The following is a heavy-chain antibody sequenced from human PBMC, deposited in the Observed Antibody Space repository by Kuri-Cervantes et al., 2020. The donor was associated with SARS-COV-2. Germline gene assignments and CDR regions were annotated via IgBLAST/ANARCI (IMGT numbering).Heavy chain of an antibody. CDR1: GFAFSSYW. Sequence: LSLTCAASGFAFSSYWMSWVRQAPGKGLEWVANIKQDGSEKYYVDSVRGRFTIPRDNAKNSLYLQMNSLRAEDTAVYYCARDRRVGWADYWGQGTLVTVSS. CDR2: IKQDGSEK. D-gene: IGHD1-26*01. CDR3: ARDRRVGWADY. J-gene: IGHJ4*02. V-gene: IGHV3-7*01.